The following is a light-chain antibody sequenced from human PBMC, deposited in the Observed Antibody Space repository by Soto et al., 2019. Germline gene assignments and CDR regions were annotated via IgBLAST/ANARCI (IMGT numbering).Light chain of an antibody. J-gene: IGLJ2*01. Sequence: QSALTQPPSASGSPGQSVTISCTGASSDIGSYNFVSWYQQHPDKAPKLLIYDVPQRPSGVPDRFSGSKSGNTASLTVSGLLAEDEADYYCTSYAGRNCPVVFGGGTKLTVL. CDR1: SSDIGSYNF. CDR2: DVP. CDR3: TSYAGRNCPVV. V-gene: IGLV2-8*01.